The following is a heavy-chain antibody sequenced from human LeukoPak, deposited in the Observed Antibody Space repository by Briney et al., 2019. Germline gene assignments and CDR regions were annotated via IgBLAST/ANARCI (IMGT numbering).Heavy chain of an antibody. CDR2: INAGNGNT. Sequence: GASVKVSCKASGYTFTSYAMHWVRQAPGQRLEWMGWINAGNGNTKYSQEFQGRVTITRDTSTSTAYMELRSLRSDDTAVYYCAREGGPTGGAQDYWGQGTLVTVSS. D-gene: IGHD1-1*01. CDR3: AREGGPTGGAQDY. J-gene: IGHJ4*02. CDR1: GYTFTSYA. V-gene: IGHV1-3*01.